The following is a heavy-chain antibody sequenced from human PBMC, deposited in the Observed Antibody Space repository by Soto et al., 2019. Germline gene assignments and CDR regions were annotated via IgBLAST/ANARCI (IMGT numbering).Heavy chain of an antibody. CDR1: GYTFTSYG. CDR3: ARDLYYGSGSYCAFDY. J-gene: IGHJ4*02. CDR2: ISAYNGNT. Sequence: QVRLVQSGAEVKKPGASVKVSCKASGYTFTSYGISWVRQAPGQGLEWMGWISAYNGNTNYAQKLQGRVTMTTDTSTSTDYMELRSLRSDDTAVYYCARDLYYGSGSYCAFDYWGQGTLVTVSS. D-gene: IGHD3-10*01. V-gene: IGHV1-18*01.